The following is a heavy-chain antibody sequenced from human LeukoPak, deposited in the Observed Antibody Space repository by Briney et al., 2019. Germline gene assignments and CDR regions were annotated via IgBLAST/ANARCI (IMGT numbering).Heavy chain of an antibody. Sequence: PSETLSLTCTVSGGSISSYYWSWIRQPPGKGLEWIGYVYYSGNTNYNPSLKSRVTISVDTSKNQFSLKMGSVTAADTAVYYCARGYSSSWFYYAMDVWGQGTTVTVSS. CDR1: GGSISSYY. J-gene: IGHJ6*02. CDR3: ARGYSSSWFYYAMDV. D-gene: IGHD6-13*01. V-gene: IGHV4-59*01. CDR2: VYYSGNT.